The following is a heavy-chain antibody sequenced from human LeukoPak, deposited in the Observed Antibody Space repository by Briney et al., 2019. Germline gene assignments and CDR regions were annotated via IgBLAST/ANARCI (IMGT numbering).Heavy chain of an antibody. CDR1: GFTFSNYA. J-gene: IGHJ4*02. V-gene: IGHV3-23*01. Sequence: GGSLRLSCAASGFTFSNYAMSLVRQAAGKGLEWVSAISGSGGSTYYADFVKGRFTISRDNSKNTLYLQMNSLRAEDRAVYYCAKVGYGNPDYWGQGTLVTVSS. D-gene: IGHD4-23*01. CDR3: AKVGYGNPDY. CDR2: ISGSGGST.